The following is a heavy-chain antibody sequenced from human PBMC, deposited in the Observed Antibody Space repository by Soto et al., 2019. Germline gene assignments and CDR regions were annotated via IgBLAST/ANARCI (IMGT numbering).Heavy chain of an antibody. J-gene: IGHJ6*02. V-gene: IGHV1-46*01. D-gene: IGHD2-2*01. Sequence: ASVKVSCKASGYTFTSYYMHWVRQAPGQGLEWMGIINPSGGSTSYAQKFQGRVTMTRDTSTSTVYMELSSLRSEDTAVYYCAKKPPICSITSCSNVYSDYVMDVCTQGTTVT. CDR3: AKKPPICSITSCSNVYSDYVMDV. CDR2: INPSGGST. CDR1: GYTFTSYY.